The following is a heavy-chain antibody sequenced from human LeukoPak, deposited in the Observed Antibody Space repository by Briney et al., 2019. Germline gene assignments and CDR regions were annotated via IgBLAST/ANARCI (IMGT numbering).Heavy chain of an antibody. D-gene: IGHD6-13*01. J-gene: IGHJ4*02. CDR2: INHSGST. Sequence: PSETLSLTCTVSGGSISSYYWSWIRQPPGKGLEWIGEINHSGSTNYNPSLKSRVTISVDTSKNQFSLKLSSVTAADTAVYYCARGMIAAAAHFDYWGRGTLVTVSS. V-gene: IGHV4-34*01. CDR1: GGSISSYY. CDR3: ARGMIAAAAHFDY.